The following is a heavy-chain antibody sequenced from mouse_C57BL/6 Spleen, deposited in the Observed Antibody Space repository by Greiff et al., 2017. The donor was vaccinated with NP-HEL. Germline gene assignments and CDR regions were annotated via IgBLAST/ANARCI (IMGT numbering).Heavy chain of an antibody. CDR3: ACYYYGNPWFAY. V-gene: IGHV1-26*01. CDR2: INPNNGGT. CDR1: GYTFTDYY. J-gene: IGHJ3*01. Sequence: EVQLQQSGPELVKPGASVKISCKASGYTFTDYYMNWVKQSHGKSLEWIGDINPNNGGTSYNQKFKGKATLTVDKSSSTAYMELRSLTSEDSAVYYCACYYYGNPWFAYWGQGTLVTVSA. D-gene: IGHD1-1*01.